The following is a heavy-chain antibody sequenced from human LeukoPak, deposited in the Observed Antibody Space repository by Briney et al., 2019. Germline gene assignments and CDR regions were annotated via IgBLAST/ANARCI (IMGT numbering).Heavy chain of an antibody. CDR2: IYYSGST. J-gene: IGHJ4*02. Sequence: SETLSLTCTVSGGSISSGGYSWSWIRQHPGKGLEWIGYIYYSGSTYYNPSLKSRVTISVDTSKNQFSLKLSSVTAADTAVYYCARTGSGYPLDYWGQGTLVTVSS. D-gene: IGHD5-12*01. CDR3: ARTGSGYPLDY. V-gene: IGHV4-31*03. CDR1: GGSISSGGYS.